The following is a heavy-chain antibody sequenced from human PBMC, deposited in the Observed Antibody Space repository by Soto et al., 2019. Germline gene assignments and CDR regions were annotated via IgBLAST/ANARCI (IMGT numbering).Heavy chain of an antibody. J-gene: IGHJ4*02. D-gene: IGHD5-12*01. Sequence: QVQLVQSGAEVKKPGSSVKVSCKAPGGTFSRNAITWVRQAPGQGLEWMGRIFPSFGAANYAQKFQARVTITADESTSPAYMELSSLRSADTPLYYGAGGYSGMVLDFWGQGPLVTAS. CDR2: IFPSFGAA. V-gene: IGHV1-69*18. CDR1: GGTFSRNA. CDR3: AGGYSGMVLDF.